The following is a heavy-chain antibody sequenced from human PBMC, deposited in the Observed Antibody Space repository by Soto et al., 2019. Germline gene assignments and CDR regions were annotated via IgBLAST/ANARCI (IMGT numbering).Heavy chain of an antibody. D-gene: IGHD6-13*01. CDR3: VSYVEYSSSWLFDY. Sequence: PGGSLRRSCAASGCSLSSYAMSWVRQAPGKGLEWVSAISGSGGSTYYADSVKGRFTISRDNSKNTLYLQMNSLRAEDTAVYYCVSYVEYSSSWLFDYWGQGTLVTVSS. CDR2: ISGSGGST. J-gene: IGHJ4*02. V-gene: IGHV3-23*01. CDR1: GCSLSSYA.